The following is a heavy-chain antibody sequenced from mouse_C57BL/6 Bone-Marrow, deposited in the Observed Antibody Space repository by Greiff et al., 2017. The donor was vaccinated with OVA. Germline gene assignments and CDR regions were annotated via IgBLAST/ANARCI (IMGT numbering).Heavy chain of an antibody. CDR3: ARYDCDEYYAMDY. V-gene: IGHV1-55*01. Sequence: QVQLQQSGAELVKPGASVKMSCKASGYTFTSYWITWVKQRPGQGLEWIGDIYPGSGSTNYNEKFKSKATLTVDTSSSTAYMQLSSLTSEDSAVYYCARYDCDEYYAMDYWGQGTSVTVSS. D-gene: IGHD2-4*01. CDR2: IYPGSGST. CDR1: GYTFTSYW. J-gene: IGHJ4*01.